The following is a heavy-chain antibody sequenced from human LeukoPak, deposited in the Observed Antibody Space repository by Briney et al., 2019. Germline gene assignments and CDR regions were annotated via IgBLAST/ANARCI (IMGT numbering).Heavy chain of an antibody. D-gene: IGHD1-26*01. CDR1: GFTFSNYA. CDR3: ARAFGGGYSSTVDY. CDR2: MSYDGSHE. J-gene: IGHJ4*02. Sequence: GGSLRLSCVVSGFTFSNYAMHWVRQAPGQAPGKGLEWVAVMSYDGSHEYYADSVKGRFTISRDNPKSTLYLQMNSLGPEDTAVYYCARAFGGGYSSTVDYWGQGTLVTVSS. V-gene: IGHV3-30*04.